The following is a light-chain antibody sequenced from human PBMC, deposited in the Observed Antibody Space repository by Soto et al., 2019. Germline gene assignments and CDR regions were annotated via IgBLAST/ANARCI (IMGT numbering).Light chain of an antibody. CDR3: RQYNTAGR. Sequence: PLSSSRGSSVTISXRASQSISSWLAWYQQKPGKAPKLLIFDASNLENGVPSRFSGSGSGTEFTLTISGLQPDDVAPNYGRQYNTAGRFGEGTKVDIK. CDR2: DAS. CDR1: QSISSW. J-gene: IGKJ1*01. V-gene: IGKV1-5*01.